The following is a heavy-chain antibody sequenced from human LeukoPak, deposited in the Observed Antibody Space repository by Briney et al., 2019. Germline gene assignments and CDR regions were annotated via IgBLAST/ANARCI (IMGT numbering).Heavy chain of an antibody. CDR2: IYYSGST. CDR3: ASQTYYYYGMDV. CDR1: GGSISSSSYY. J-gene: IGHJ6*02. V-gene: IGHV4-39*01. Sequence: PTETLSLTCTVSGGSISSSSYYWGWIRQPPGKGLEWIGSIYYSGSTYYNPSLKSRVTISVDTSKNQFSLKLSSVTAADTAVYYCASQTYYYYGMDVWXQGTTVTVSS.